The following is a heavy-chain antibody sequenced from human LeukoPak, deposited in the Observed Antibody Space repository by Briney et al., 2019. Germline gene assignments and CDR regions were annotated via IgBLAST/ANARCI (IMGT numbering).Heavy chain of an antibody. J-gene: IGHJ5*02. Sequence: ASVKVSCKASGYTFTGYYMHWVRQAPGQGLEWMGWINPNSGGTNYAQKFQGRVTMTRDTSISTAYMELSRLRSDDTAVYYCVRTNIVVVVDNNWFDPWGQGTLVTVSS. V-gene: IGHV1-2*02. CDR3: VRTNIVVVVDNNWFDP. CDR1: GYTFTGYY. CDR2: INPNSGGT. D-gene: IGHD2-15*01.